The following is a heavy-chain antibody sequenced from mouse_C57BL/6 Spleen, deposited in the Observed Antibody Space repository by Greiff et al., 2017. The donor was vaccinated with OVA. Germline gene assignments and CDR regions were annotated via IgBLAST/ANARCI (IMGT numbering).Heavy chain of an antibody. CDR1: GFNIPDYY. Sequence: VQLQQSGAELVKPGASVTLSCTVSGFNIPDYYLHWVMQRTEQGLVWIGRIDHEDGETKYAPKLQGNATITADTSSNTAYLQLSSLTSEDTAVYYCARWYGSSFYYAIDYWGQGTSVTVSS. D-gene: IGHD1-1*01. CDR2: IDHEDGET. CDR3: ARWYGSSFYYAIDY. J-gene: IGHJ4*01. V-gene: IGHV14-2*01.